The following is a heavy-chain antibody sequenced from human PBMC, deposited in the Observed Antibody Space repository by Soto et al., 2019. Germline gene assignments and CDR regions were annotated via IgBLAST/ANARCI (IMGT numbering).Heavy chain of an antibody. V-gene: IGHV2-5*02. CDR3: AHLWGLPPYYYYGMDV. J-gene: IGHJ6*02. CDR2: IYWDDDK. D-gene: IGHD3-16*01. CDR1: GFSLSTSGVG. Sequence: QITLKESGPTLVKPTQTLTLTCTFSGFSLSTSGVGVGWIRQPPGKAPEWLALIYWDDDKRYSPSLKSRLTITKDTSKNQVVLTMTNMDPVDTATYYCAHLWGLPPYYYYGMDVWGQGTTVTVSS.